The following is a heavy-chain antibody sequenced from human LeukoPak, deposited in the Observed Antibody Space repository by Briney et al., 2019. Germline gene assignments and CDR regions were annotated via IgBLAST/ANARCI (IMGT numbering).Heavy chain of an antibody. CDR1: GGSISSSNW. V-gene: IGHV4-4*02. D-gene: IGHD1-26*01. J-gene: IGHJ5*02. CDR2: IYHSGST. CDR3: ARVAYSWTYSWFDP. Sequence: PSETLSLTCAVYGGSISSSNWWRWARQPRGEGLGWIGEIYHSGSTNYNPSLKSRVTISVDKSKNQFSLKLSSVTAADTAVYYCARVAYSWTYSWFDPWGQGSLVTVSS.